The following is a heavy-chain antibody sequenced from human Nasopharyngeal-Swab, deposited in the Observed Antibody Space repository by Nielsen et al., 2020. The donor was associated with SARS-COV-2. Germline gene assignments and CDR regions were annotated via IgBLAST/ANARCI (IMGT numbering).Heavy chain of an antibody. CDR3: ARVEETIFGGEYFDL. D-gene: IGHD3-3*01. Sequence: GESLKISCAASGFTFSSYSMNWVRQAPGKGLEWVSSISSSSSYTNYADSVKGRFTISRDNAKNSLYLQMSSLRAEDTAVYYCARVEETIFGGEYFDLWGRGTLVTVSS. CDR1: GFTFSSYS. J-gene: IGHJ2*01. V-gene: IGHV3-21*04. CDR2: ISSSSSYT.